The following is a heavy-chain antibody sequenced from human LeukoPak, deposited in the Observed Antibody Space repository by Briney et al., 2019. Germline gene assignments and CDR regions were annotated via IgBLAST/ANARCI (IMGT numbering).Heavy chain of an antibody. Sequence: PSETLSLTCTVSGGSIRSSSYYWGWIRQPPGKGLEWIGSIYYSGITYYNPSLKSRVTISVDTSKNQFSLKLSSVTAADTAVYYCARPRGGTRAFDIWGQGTMVTVSS. CDR1: GGSIRSSSYY. D-gene: IGHD2-15*01. CDR3: ARPRGGTRAFDI. V-gene: IGHV4-39*01. CDR2: IYYSGIT. J-gene: IGHJ3*02.